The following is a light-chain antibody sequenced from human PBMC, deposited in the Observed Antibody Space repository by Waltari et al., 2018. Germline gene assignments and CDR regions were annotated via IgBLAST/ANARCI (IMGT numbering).Light chain of an antibody. CDR2: GSS. V-gene: IGLV1-40*01. CDR3: QSYDTSLSVV. J-gene: IGLJ3*02. Sequence: QSVLTQPPSVSGAPGPRATISCTGCGSNIGAAYDLHRYHHLPRGAPKLLIYGSSSRPLGVPDRFFGSTSGNSASLAIIGLRAEDEGDYYCQSYDTSLSVVFGGGTKLTVL. CDR1: GSNIGAAYD.